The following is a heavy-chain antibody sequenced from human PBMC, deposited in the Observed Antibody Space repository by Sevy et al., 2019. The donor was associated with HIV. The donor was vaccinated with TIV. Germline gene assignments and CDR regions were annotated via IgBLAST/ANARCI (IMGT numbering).Heavy chain of an antibody. J-gene: IGHJ4*02. CDR2: IYYSGST. Sequence: SETLSLTCTVSGGSMNIYYWSRIRQPPWKGLEWIGYIYYSGSTNYNPSLKSRVTISVDTSKNQFSLKLRSVTAADTAVYYCARVGFNWNDVDYWGQGTLVTVSS. CDR3: ARVGFNWNDVDY. CDR1: GGSMNIYY. V-gene: IGHV4-59*01. D-gene: IGHD1-20*01.